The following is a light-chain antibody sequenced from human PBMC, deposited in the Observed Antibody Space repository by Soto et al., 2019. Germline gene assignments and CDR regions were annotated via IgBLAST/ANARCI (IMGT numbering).Light chain of an antibody. CDR1: QSISTY. J-gene: IGKJ1*01. CDR2: AAS. CDR3: QQCYSSPRT. Sequence: DIPMTPSPSTLSASVGDRVTITCRARQSISTYLNRYQQKLGRAPTLLIYAASSLQSGVPSRFSGGGSGTDFTLTISSLQPEDFAMYFCQQCYSSPRTFGQGTKVEIK. V-gene: IGKV1-39*01.